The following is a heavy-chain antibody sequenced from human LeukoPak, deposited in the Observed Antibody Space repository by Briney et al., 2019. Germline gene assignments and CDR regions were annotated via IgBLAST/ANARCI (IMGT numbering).Heavy chain of an antibody. CDR1: SYTFTSYG. Sequence: GASVKVSCKASSYTFTSYGISWVRQAPGQGLEWMGWISAYNGNTKYAQRLQGRVTMTTDTSTSTAYMELRSLRSDDTAVYYCARLDSSGYYPFYHYYYMDVWGKGTTVTISS. CDR2: ISAYNGNT. CDR3: ARLDSSGYYPFYHYYYMDV. V-gene: IGHV1-18*01. J-gene: IGHJ6*03. D-gene: IGHD3-22*01.